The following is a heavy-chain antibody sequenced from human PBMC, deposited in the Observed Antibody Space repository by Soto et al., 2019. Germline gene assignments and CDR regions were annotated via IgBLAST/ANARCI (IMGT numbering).Heavy chain of an antibody. CDR3: ASRSLMATTNPLVDY. Sequence: QVQLVESGGGVVQPGRSLRLSCAASGFTFSSYAMHWVRQAPGKGLEWVAVISYDGSNKYYADSVKGRFTISRDNSKNTLYLQMNSLRAEDTAVYYCASRSLMATTNPLVDYWGQGTLVTVSS. CDR2: ISYDGSNK. J-gene: IGHJ4*02. V-gene: IGHV3-30-3*01. CDR1: GFTFSSYA. D-gene: IGHD1-26*01.